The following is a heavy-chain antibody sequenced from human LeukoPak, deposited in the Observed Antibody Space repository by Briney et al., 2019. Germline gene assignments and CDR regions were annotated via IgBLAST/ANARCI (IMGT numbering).Heavy chain of an antibody. CDR1: GGSISSYY. J-gene: IGHJ4*02. CDR3: ARIEDVTRGYNHAYYFDY. CDR2: IFHNGNT. Sequence: KASETLSLTCTVSGGSISSYYWGWIRQPPGKGLEWIGNIFHNGNTYYNPSLKSRVTMSIDTSKKQFSLKLRTATAADTAVYYCARIEDVTRGYNHAYYFDYWGQGTLVTVSS. V-gene: IGHV4-59*04. D-gene: IGHD5-18*01.